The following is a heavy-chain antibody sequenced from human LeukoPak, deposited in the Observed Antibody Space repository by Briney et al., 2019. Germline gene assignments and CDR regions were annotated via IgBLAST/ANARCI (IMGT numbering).Heavy chain of an antibody. V-gene: IGHV3-15*01. CDR2: ITKKIDGGTT. J-gene: IGHJ4*02. CDR1: GFTFSNAW. Sequence: GGSLRLSCTASGFTFSNAWMSWVRQAPGKGLEWVGRITKKIDGGTTTYAAPVRGRFTISRDDSKDTLYPQMNSLKTDDTAVYYCTRGPRPFDYWGQGTLVTVSS. CDR3: TRGPRPFDY.